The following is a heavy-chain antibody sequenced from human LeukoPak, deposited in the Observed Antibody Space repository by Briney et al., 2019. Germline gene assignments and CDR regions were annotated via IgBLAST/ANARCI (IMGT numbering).Heavy chain of an antibody. D-gene: IGHD3-10*01. J-gene: IGHJ4*02. CDR2: ISWNSGSI. Sequence: GGSLRLSCAASGFTFDDYAMHWVRQAPGKGLEWVPGISWNSGSIGYADSVKGRFTISRDNAKNSLYLQMNSLRAEDTALYYCAKDSGITLDYWGQGTLVTVSS. CDR1: GFTFDDYA. CDR3: AKDSGITLDY. V-gene: IGHV3-9*01.